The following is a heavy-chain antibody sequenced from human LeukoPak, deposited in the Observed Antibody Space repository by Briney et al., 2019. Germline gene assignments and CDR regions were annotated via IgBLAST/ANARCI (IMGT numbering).Heavy chain of an antibody. Sequence: SETLSLTCAVYGGSFSGYYWSWIRQPPGKGLEWIGEINHSGSTNYNPSLKSRVTISVDTSKNQFSLKLSSVTAADTAVYYCARVYYGYYYYYMDVWGKGTTVTVSS. CDR1: GGSFSGYY. CDR3: ARVYYGYYYYYMDV. V-gene: IGHV4-34*01. D-gene: IGHD3-10*01. CDR2: INHSGST. J-gene: IGHJ6*03.